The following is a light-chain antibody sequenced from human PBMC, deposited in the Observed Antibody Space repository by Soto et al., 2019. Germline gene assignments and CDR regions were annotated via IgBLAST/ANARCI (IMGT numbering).Light chain of an antibody. J-gene: IGLJ3*02. CDR3: QTWSTGIRV. CDR2: LNSDGSH. CDR1: SGHSSYA. Sequence: QLVLTQSPSASASLGASVKLSCTLSSGHSSYAIAWHQQQPEKGPRYLMKLNSDGSHSKGDGIPDRFSGSSSVTERYLTISSLQSEDEADYYCQTWSTGIRVFGVGTKLTVL. V-gene: IGLV4-69*01.